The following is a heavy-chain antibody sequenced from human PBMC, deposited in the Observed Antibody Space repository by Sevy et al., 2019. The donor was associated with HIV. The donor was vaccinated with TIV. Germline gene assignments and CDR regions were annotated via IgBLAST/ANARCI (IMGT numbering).Heavy chain of an antibody. Sequence: GSLRLSCAASGFTFSSYEMNWVRQAPGKGLEWVSYISSSGSTIYYADSVKGRFTISRDNAKNSLYLQMNSLRAEDTAVYYCARQYYDFWSGPSPGMDVWGQGTTVTVSS. CDR2: ISSSGSTI. CDR3: ARQYYDFWSGPSPGMDV. V-gene: IGHV3-48*03. CDR1: GFTFSSYE. J-gene: IGHJ6*02. D-gene: IGHD3-3*01.